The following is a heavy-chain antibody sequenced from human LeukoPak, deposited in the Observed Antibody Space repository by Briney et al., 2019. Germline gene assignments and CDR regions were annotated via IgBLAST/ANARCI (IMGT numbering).Heavy chain of an antibody. V-gene: IGHV3-21*01. CDR1: GFTFSSYS. CDR3: ARGDYYDYVWGSYRNFPFDY. J-gene: IGHJ4*02. D-gene: IGHD3-16*02. Sequence: GGSLRLSCAASGFTFSSYSMNRVRQAPGKGLEWVSSISSSSSYIYYADSVKGRFTISRDNAKNSLYLQMNSLRAEDTAVYYCARGDYYDYVWGSYRNFPFDYWGQGTLVTVSS. CDR2: ISSSSSYI.